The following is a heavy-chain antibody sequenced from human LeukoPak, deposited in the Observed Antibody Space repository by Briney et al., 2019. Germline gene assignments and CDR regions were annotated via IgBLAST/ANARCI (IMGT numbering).Heavy chain of an antibody. CDR2: ISSNGGST. D-gene: IGHD4-23*01. V-gene: IGHV3-64*01. J-gene: IGHJ4*02. CDR1: GFTFSSYT. CDR3: ARDDTYGGYFDY. Sequence: PGGSLRLSCAASGFTFSSYTMHWVRQAPGKGLEYVSAISSNGGSTYYANSVKGRFTISRDNSKNTLYLQMGSLRAEDMAVYYCARDDTYGGYFDYWGQGTLVTVSS.